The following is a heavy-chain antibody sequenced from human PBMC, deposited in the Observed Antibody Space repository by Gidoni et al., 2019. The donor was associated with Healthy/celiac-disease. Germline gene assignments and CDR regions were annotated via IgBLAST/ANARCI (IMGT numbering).Heavy chain of an antibody. CDR2: TYYRSKWYN. CDR1: GDSVSSNSSA. CDR3: AREGGFSITIFHYYYYGMDV. D-gene: IGHD3-3*01. Sequence: QVQLQQSGPGLVKPSQTLSLTCAISGDSVSSNSSAWNWIRQSPSRGLEWLGRTYYRSKWYNDYAVSVKSRITINPDTSKNQFSLQLNSVTPEDTAVYYCAREGGFSITIFHYYYYGMDVWGQGTTVTVSS. V-gene: IGHV6-1*01. J-gene: IGHJ6*02.